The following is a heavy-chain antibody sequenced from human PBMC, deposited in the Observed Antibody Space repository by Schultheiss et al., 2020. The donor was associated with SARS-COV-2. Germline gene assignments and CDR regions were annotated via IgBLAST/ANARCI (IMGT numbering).Heavy chain of an antibody. V-gene: IGHV3-53*01. CDR3: ASMGNDYGGPDDY. J-gene: IGHJ4*02. Sequence: GGSLRLSCAASGFTFDDYAMHWVRQAPGKGLEWVSVIYSGGSTYYADSVKGRFTISRDNSKNTLYLQMNSLRAEDTAVYYCASMGNDYGGPDDYWGQGTLVTVSS. D-gene: IGHD4-23*01. CDR1: GFTFDDYA. CDR2: IYSGGST.